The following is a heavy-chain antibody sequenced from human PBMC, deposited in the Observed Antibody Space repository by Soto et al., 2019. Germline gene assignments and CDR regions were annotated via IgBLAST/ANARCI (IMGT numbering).Heavy chain of an antibody. J-gene: IGHJ4*02. D-gene: IGHD2-15*01. V-gene: IGHV3-23*01. CDR3: ARVKGTCSGGSCYSTYCFDY. CDR2: ISGSGDST. Sequence: GGSLRLSCAASGFTFNSYAMSWVRQAPGKGLEWVSAISGSGDSTSYADSVKGRFTISRDNSKNTLYLQMNSLRAEDTAVYYCARVKGTCSGGSCYSTYCFDYWGQGTLVTVSS. CDR1: GFTFNSYA.